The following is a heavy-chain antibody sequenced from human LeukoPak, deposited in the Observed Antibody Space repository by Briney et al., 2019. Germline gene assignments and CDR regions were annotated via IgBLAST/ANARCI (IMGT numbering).Heavy chain of an antibody. D-gene: IGHD2/OR15-2a*01. CDR1: GFTFDDYA. V-gene: IGHV3-9*01. CDR3: ARGFLWLF. CDR2: ISWNSGSI. Sequence: PGRSLRLSCAASGFTFDDYAMHWVRQAPGKGLEWVSGISWNSGSIGYADSVKGRFTISRDNAKNSVYLQMNSLRVEDTAVYYCARGFLWLFGGQGTLVTVSS. J-gene: IGHJ4*02.